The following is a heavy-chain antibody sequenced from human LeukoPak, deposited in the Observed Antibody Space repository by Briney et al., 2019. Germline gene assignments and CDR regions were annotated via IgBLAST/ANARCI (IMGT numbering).Heavy chain of an antibody. D-gene: IGHD3-22*01. CDR1: GFTFSSHN. Sequence: PVRSLLLSCAASGFTFSSHNMNWVRQAPGKGLEWVSSISGLGNEIFYADSVKGRFTISRDSAKNSLPLKMNSLRAEDTAVYYCAKDRGFDYYDSSGYYLDCWGQGTLLTVSS. J-gene: IGHJ4*02. V-gene: IGHV3-21*01. CDR2: ISGLGNEI. CDR3: AKDRGFDYYDSSGYYLDC.